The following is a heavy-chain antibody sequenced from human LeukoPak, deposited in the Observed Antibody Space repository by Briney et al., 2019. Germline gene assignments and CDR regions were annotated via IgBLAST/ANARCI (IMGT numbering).Heavy chain of an antibody. V-gene: IGHV3-23*01. D-gene: IGHD3-10*01. J-gene: IGHJ3*02. Sequence: GGSLRLSCAASGFTFSSYAMSRVRQAPGEGLEWVSAISGSGGSTYYADSVKGRFTISRDNSKNTLYLQMNSLRAEDTAVYYCAKGMVRGVRLGAFDIWGQGTMVTVSS. CDR3: AKGMVRGVRLGAFDI. CDR1: GFTFSSYA. CDR2: ISGSGGST.